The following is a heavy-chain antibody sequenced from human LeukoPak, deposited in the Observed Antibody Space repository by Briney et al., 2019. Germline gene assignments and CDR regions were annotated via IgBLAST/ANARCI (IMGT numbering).Heavy chain of an antibody. CDR2: ISVSATT. V-gene: IGHV3-23*01. CDR3: ALSGGSDWYGLEC. J-gene: IGHJ4*02. D-gene: IGHD6-13*01. Sequence: PGGSLRLCCAASGFTFSSYAMSWVRQAPGKGLEWVSAISVSATTYYADSVKGRFTISRDNSKNTLYLQMNSLRAEDTALYYCALSGGSDWYGLECWGQGTLVTVSS. CDR1: GFTFSSYA.